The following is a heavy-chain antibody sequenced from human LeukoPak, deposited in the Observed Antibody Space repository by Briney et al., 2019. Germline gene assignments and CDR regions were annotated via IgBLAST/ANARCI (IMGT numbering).Heavy chain of an antibody. J-gene: IGHJ6*03. Sequence: ASVKVSCKASGYTFTSYGISWVRQAPGQGLEWMGWISAYNGNTNYAQRLQGRVTMTTDTSPSTAYTELTRLRSAHTPLYYCATGSRYYYMDVWGKGTTVTVSS. V-gene: IGHV1-18*01. CDR2: ISAYNGNT. CDR1: GYTFTSYG. D-gene: IGHD5/OR15-5a*01. CDR3: ATGSRYYYMDV.